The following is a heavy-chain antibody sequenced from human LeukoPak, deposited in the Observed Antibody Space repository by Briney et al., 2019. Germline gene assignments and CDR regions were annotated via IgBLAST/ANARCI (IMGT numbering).Heavy chain of an antibody. CDR1: GFTFSSYA. CDR2: ISGSGGST. D-gene: IGHD3-16*01. Sequence: GGSLRLSCAASGFTFSSYAMSWVRQAPGKGLEWVSAISGSGGSTYCADSVKGRFTISRDNSKNTLYLQMNSLRAEDTAVYYCAKSERWGGGHFDYWGQGTLVTVSS. CDR3: AKSERWGGGHFDY. V-gene: IGHV3-23*01. J-gene: IGHJ4*02.